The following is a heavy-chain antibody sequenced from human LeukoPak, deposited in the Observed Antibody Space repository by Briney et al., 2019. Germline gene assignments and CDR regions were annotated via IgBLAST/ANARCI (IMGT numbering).Heavy chain of an antibody. J-gene: IGHJ4*02. CDR2: ISYDGSNK. V-gene: IGHV3-30-3*01. CDR3: ARALLAARPYFDY. CDR1: GFTFSSYA. Sequence: QPGRSLRLSCAASGFTFSSYAMHCVRQAPGKGLEWVAVISYDGSNKYYADTVKGRFTISRDNSKNTLYLQMNSLRAEDTAVYYCARALLAARPYFDYWGQGTLVTVSS. D-gene: IGHD6-6*01.